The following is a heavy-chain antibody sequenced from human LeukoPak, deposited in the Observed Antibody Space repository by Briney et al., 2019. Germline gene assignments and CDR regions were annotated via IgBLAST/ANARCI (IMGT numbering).Heavy chain of an antibody. J-gene: IGHJ4*02. CDR2: IVVGGGNR. D-gene: IGHD6-13*01. CDR3: AADDGAAALSY. CDR1: GFPFTSSA. V-gene: IGHV1-58*02. Sequence: SVKVSCKASGFPFTSSAMQWVRQARGQRLEWIGWIVVGGGNRNYAQKFQERVTITRDMSTSTAYMEQSSLRSEDTAVYYCAADDGAAALSYWGQGTLVTVSS.